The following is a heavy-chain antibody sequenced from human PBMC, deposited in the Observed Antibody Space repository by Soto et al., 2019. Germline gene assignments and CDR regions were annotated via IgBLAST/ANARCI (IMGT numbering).Heavy chain of an antibody. CDR3: VTLKYGMDV. Sequence: GGSLRLSCAASGFTFSNAWMSWVRQAPGKGLEWVGRIKSKTDGVTTDYAAPVKGRFIISRDDSKNMLYLQMNSLKTEDTAVYYCVTLKYGMDVWGQGTSVTVS. V-gene: IGHV3-15*01. CDR1: GFTFSNAW. J-gene: IGHJ6*02. D-gene: IGHD6-6*01. CDR2: IKSKTDGVTT.